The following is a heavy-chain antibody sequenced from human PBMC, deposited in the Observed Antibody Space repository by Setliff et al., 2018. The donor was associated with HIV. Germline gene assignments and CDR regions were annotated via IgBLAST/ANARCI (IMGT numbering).Heavy chain of an antibody. V-gene: IGHV3-7*03. CDR3: ARGLWLGTFDL. D-gene: IGHD6-19*01. Sequence: PGGSLRLSCATSTFTFDSFSMTWVRQAPGKGLEWVANINQDGSEKNYLDSVEGRFAISKDFAKRSVYLQMDNLRAEDTATYYCARGLWLGTFDLWGQGTLVTVSS. CDR1: TFTFDSFS. CDR2: INQDGSEK. J-gene: IGHJ5*02.